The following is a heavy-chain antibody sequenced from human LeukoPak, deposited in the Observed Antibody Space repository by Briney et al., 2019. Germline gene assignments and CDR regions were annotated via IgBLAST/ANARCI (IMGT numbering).Heavy chain of an antibody. Sequence: GGSLRLSCAASGFTFSSYALNWVRQAPGKGLEWVSAISGSGGSTYYADSVKGRFTISRENSKNTLYLRMNSLRAEDTAVYYCAKDPCSGGSCYSGNFDYWGQGTLVTVSS. V-gene: IGHV3-23*01. CDR3: AKDPCSGGSCYSGNFDY. D-gene: IGHD2-15*01. J-gene: IGHJ4*02. CDR2: ISGSGGST. CDR1: GFTFSSYA.